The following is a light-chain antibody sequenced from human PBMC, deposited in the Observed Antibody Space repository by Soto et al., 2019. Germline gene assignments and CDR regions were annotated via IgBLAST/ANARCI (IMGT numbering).Light chain of an antibody. CDR3: CSYSTSPWV. Sequence: QSALTQPASVSGSPGQSITISCTGTSSDVGSYNLVSWYQQHPGKAPKFMIYEGIKRPSGVSHRFSGSKSGNTASLTISGLQAADETDYYCCSYSTSPWVFGGGTKLTVL. J-gene: IGLJ3*02. CDR1: SSDVGSYNL. V-gene: IGLV2-23*01. CDR2: EGI.